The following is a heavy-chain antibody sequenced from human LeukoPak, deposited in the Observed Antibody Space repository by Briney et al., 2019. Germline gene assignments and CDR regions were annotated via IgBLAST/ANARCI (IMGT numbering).Heavy chain of an antibody. D-gene: IGHD3-22*01. Sequence: SETLSLTCTVSGGSISSYYWSWIGQPPGKGMERIGYIYYSGSTNYNPSLKSRVTISVDTSKNQFSLKLSSVTAADTAVYYCARVGYDSSGYHLTFDYWGQGTLVTVSS. CDR1: GGSISSYY. CDR2: IYYSGST. CDR3: ARVGYDSSGYHLTFDY. V-gene: IGHV4-59*01. J-gene: IGHJ4*02.